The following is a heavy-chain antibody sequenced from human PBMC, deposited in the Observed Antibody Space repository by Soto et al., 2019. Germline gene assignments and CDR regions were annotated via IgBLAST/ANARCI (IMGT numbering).Heavy chain of an antibody. D-gene: IGHD6-6*01. CDR1: GFTFSSYD. Sequence: GGSLRLSCAASGFTFSSYDMNWVRQAPGKGLEWVSVISGSGGSTYYADSVKGRFTISRDNAKNSLYLQMNSLRDEDTAEYYCARPEYSSSSYGMDVWGQGTTVTVSS. CDR3: ARPEYSSSSYGMDV. V-gene: IGHV3-23*01. J-gene: IGHJ6*02. CDR2: ISGSGGST.